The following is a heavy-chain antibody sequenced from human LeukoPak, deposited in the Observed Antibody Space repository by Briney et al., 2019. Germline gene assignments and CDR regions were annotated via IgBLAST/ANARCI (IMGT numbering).Heavy chain of an antibody. CDR3: VKLSSGTIAAGNY. CDR2: ISGSGDST. D-gene: IGHD6-13*01. Sequence: GGSLRLSCAASGFTFTNYAMSWVRQAPGKGLDWVSAISGSGDSTYYADSVKGRFTISRDDSKNTLYLQMDSLRAEDTAVYYCVKLSSGTIAAGNYWGQGTLVTVSS. J-gene: IGHJ4*02. V-gene: IGHV3-23*01. CDR1: GFTFTNYA.